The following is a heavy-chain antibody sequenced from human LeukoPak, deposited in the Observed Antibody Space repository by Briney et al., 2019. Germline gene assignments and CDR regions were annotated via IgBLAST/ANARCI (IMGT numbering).Heavy chain of an antibody. CDR2: IGSAGDT. Sequence: GGSLRLSCAASGFTFSSYDMHWVRQAPGKGLEWVSAIGSAGDTYYPGSVKGRFTISRENAKNSLYLQLNSLRDGDTAVYYCARAEYFDLWGRGTLATVSS. CDR1: GFTFSSYD. J-gene: IGHJ2*01. CDR3: ARAEYFDL. V-gene: IGHV3-13*04.